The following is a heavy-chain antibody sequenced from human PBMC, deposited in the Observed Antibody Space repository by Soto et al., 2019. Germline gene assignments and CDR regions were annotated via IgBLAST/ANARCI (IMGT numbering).Heavy chain of an antibody. J-gene: IGHJ4*02. CDR2: IYYSGST. CDR3: ARRYGSCFDY. V-gene: IGHV4-61*08. CDR1: GGSISSGGYY. Sequence: SETLSLTCTVSGGSISSGGYYWSWIRQHPGKGLEWIGYIYYSGSTNYNPSLKSRVTISVDTSKNQFSLKLSSVTAADTAVYCCARRYGSCFDYWGQGTLVTVSS. D-gene: IGHD5-18*01.